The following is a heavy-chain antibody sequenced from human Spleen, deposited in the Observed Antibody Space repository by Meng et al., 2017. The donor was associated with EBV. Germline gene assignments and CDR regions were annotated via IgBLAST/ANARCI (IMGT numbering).Heavy chain of an antibody. D-gene: IGHD3-22*01. CDR1: GLSVRLGEVS. Sequence: QISSMHACIPLAKTTPTLHLTWNLFGLSVRLGEVSVGWSRTPPGKALEWCARIYWDDDKRYKTSWKNRIPITRDTSKNQVVLIMYDMGPVDPATYYCASSTENSGYWQYWGQGTLVTVSS. V-gene: IGHV2-5*02. CDR3: ASSTENSGYWQY. CDR2: IYWDDDK. J-gene: IGHJ4*02.